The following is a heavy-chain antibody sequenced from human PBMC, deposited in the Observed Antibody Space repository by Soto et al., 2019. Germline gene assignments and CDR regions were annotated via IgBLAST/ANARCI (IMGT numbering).Heavy chain of an antibody. D-gene: IGHD2-2*01. CDR3: ASLRTGPQVPAATDWFDP. CDR2: INHSGST. V-gene: IGHV4-34*01. CDR1: GGSFSGYY. Sequence: PSETLSLTCAVYGGSFSGYYWSWIRQPPGKGLEWIGEINHSGSTNYNPSLKSRVTISVDTSKNQFSLKLSSVTAADTAVYYCASLRTGPQVPAATDWFDPWGQGTLVTVSS. J-gene: IGHJ5*02.